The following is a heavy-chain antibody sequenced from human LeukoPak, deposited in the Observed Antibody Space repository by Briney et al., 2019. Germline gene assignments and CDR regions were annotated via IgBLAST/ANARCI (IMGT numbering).Heavy chain of an antibody. V-gene: IGHV3-21*01. Sequence: GGSLRLSCAASGFTFGSYSMNWVRQAPGKGLEWVSSISSTSSYIYYADSVKGRFTISRDNAKNSLYLQMNSLRAEDTAVYYCARDLYCSGGSCYSLDYWGQGTLVTVSS. D-gene: IGHD2-15*01. CDR3: ARDLYCSGGSCYSLDY. J-gene: IGHJ4*02. CDR1: GFTFGSYS. CDR2: ISSTSSYI.